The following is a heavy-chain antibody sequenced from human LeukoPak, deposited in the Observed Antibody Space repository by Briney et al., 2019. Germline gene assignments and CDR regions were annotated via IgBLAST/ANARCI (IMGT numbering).Heavy chain of an antibody. CDR1: GGSITSYH. D-gene: IGHD6-19*01. Sequence: SETLSLTCLVSGGSITSYHWTWIRQPAGKRLQWIGQIHTSGSTNYNPSLKSRVAMSVDTSKNQFSLDLSSVTAADTAVYYCAGRAQTTGWSFDYWGQGALVTVSS. CDR2: IHTSGST. J-gene: IGHJ4*02. CDR3: AGRAQTTGWSFDY. V-gene: IGHV4-4*07.